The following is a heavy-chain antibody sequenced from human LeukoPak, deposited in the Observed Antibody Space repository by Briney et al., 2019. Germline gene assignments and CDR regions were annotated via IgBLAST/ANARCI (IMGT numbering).Heavy chain of an antibody. J-gene: IGHJ4*02. CDR1: GFTFSTYW. CDR2: IKEDGSGK. CDR3: ARDLFAAAAGTKD. V-gene: IGHV3-7*01. D-gene: IGHD6-13*01. Sequence: GGSLRLSCAASGFTFSTYWMSWVRQAPGKGLEWVANIKEDGSGKYYVDSVEGRFTISRDNAKNSLYLQMNSLRAEDTAVYYCARDLFAAAAGTKDWGQGTLVTVSS.